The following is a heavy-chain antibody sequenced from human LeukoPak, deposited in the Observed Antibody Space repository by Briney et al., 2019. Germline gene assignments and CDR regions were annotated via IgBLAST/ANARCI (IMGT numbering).Heavy chain of an antibody. V-gene: IGHV3-9*01. CDR2: ISWNSGSI. D-gene: IGHD3-3*01. CDR3: ARFWSGCCDY. CDR1: GFTFDDYA. J-gene: IGHJ4*02. Sequence: GRSLRLSCAASGFTFDDYAMHWVRQAPGKGLEWVSGISWNSGSIGYADSVKGRFTISRDNAKNSLYLQMNSLRAEDTALYYCARFWSGCCDYWGQGTLVTVSS.